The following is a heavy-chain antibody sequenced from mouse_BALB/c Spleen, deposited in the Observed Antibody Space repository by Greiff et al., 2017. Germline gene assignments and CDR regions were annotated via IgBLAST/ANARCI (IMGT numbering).Heavy chain of an antibody. CDR2: ISSGSSTI. CDR1: GFTFSSFG. V-gene: IGHV5-17*02. J-gene: IGHJ1*01. CDR3: ARSGIYYGNSYWYFDV. Sequence: EVKLMESGGGLVQPGGSRKLSCAASGFTFSSFGMHWVRQAPEKGLEWVAYISSGSSTIYYADTVKGRFTISRDNPKNTLFLQMTSLRSEDTAMYYCARSGIYYGNSYWYFDVWGAGTTVTVSS. D-gene: IGHD2-1*01.